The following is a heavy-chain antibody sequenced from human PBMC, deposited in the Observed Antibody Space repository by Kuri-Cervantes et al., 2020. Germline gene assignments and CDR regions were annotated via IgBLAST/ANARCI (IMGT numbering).Heavy chain of an antibody. CDR1: GDTFRNFG. CDR3: ARDKGAGYFQH. J-gene: IGHJ1*01. Sequence: SVKVSCKASGDTFRNFGLSWMRQAPGQGLEWMGGIIPIFGTANYAQKFQGRVTITADKSTSTAYMELSSLRSDDTAVYYCARDKGAGYFQHWGQGTLVTVSS. CDR2: IIPIFGTA. V-gene: IGHV1-69*06. D-gene: IGHD3-10*01.